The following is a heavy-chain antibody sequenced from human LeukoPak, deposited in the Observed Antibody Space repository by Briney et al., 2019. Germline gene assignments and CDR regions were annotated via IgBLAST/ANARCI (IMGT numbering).Heavy chain of an antibody. J-gene: IGHJ6*04. CDR2: IDPGDSYT. D-gene: IGHD5/OR15-5a*01. CDR3: ATNTASTGGPLSYYYGMDV. V-gene: IGHV5-10-1*01. CDR1: GYSFTSYW. Sequence: GESLRISCKGSGYSFTSYWISWVRQMPGKGLEWMGWIDPGDSYTNYSPSFQGHVTISADKSISTAYLQWSSLKASDTAMYYCATNTASTGGPLSYYYGMDVWGKGTTVTVSS.